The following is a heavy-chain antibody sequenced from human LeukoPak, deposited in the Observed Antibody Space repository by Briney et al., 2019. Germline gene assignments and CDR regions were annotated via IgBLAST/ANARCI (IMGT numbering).Heavy chain of an antibody. CDR3: AGPYSSGWYDAFDI. CDR1: GGSFSGYY. D-gene: IGHD6-19*01. CDR2: INHSGST. Sequence: PSETLSLTCAVYGGSFSGYYWSWIRQPQGKGLEWIGEINHSGSTNYNPSLKSRVTISVDTSKNQFPLKLSSVTAADTAVYYCAGPYSSGWYDAFDIWGQGTMVTVSS. V-gene: IGHV4-34*01. J-gene: IGHJ3*02.